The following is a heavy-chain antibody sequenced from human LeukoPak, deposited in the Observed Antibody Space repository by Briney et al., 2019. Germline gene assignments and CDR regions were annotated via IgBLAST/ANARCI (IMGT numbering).Heavy chain of an antibody. J-gene: IGHJ4*02. CDR3: ATHGLWPRGYFDY. Sequence: PGGSLRLSCAASGFTFSSYSMNWVRQASGKGLEWVSSISSSSSYIYYADSVKGRFTISRDNAKNSLYLQMNSLRAEDTAVYYCATHGLWPRGYFDYWGQGTLVTVSS. CDR2: ISSSSSYI. D-gene: IGHD2-21*01. CDR1: GFTFSSYS. V-gene: IGHV3-21*01.